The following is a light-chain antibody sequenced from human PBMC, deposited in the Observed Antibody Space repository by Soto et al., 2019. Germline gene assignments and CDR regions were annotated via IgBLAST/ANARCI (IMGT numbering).Light chain of an antibody. V-gene: IGKV3-15*01. J-gene: IGKJ5*01. CDR1: QSVSSN. CDR2: XAX. CDR3: XXXXXXXXX. Sequence: ELVMTQSPATLSVSPEESATXXXXASQSVSSNLAWHQQKPGQAXXILXXXAXTXXTXXXXXXSGSGSGTEFTLTIXXXXXEDFAVXYXXXXXXXXXXXGQGTRLEIK.